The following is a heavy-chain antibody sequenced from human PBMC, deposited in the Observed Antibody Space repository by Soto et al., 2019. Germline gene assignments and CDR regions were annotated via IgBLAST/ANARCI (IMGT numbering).Heavy chain of an antibody. J-gene: IGHJ1*01. D-gene: IGHD3-22*01. V-gene: IGHV1-3*01. Sequence: ASVKVSCKASGYTFTSYAMHWVRQAPGQRLEWMGWINAGNGNTKYSQKFQGRVTITRDTSASTAYMELSSLRSEDTAVYYCAIVLDSSGYYPRRGPEYIQHWGQGTLVTVSS. CDR2: INAGNGNT. CDR3: AIVLDSSGYYPRRGPEYIQH. CDR1: GYTFTSYA.